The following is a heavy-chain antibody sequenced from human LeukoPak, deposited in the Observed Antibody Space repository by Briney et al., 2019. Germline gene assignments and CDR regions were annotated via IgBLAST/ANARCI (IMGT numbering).Heavy chain of an antibody. CDR3: ARSPFKYQLPRKEYNWFDP. J-gene: IGHJ5*02. Sequence: SETLSLTCTVSGGSISSYYWSWIRQPAGKGLEWIGRIYTSGSTNYNPSLKSRVTMSVDTSKNQFSLKLSSVTAADTAVYYCARSPFKYQLPRKEYNWFDPWGQGTLVTVSS. CDR2: IYTSGST. CDR1: GGSISSYY. D-gene: IGHD2-2*01. V-gene: IGHV4-4*07.